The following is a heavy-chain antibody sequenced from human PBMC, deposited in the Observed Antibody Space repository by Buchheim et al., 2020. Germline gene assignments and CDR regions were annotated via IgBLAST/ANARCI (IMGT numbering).Heavy chain of an antibody. D-gene: IGHD2-15*01. V-gene: IGHV3-30*18. Sequence: QVQLVESGGGVVQPGRSLRLSCAASGFTFSSYGMHWVRQAPGKRLEWVAVISYDGSNKYYADSVKGRFTISRDNSKNTLYLQMNSLRAEDTAVYYCAKESPHCSGGSCYSYYYYYGMDVWGQGTT. CDR3: AKESPHCSGGSCYSYYYYYGMDV. J-gene: IGHJ6*02. CDR1: GFTFSSYG. CDR2: ISYDGSNK.